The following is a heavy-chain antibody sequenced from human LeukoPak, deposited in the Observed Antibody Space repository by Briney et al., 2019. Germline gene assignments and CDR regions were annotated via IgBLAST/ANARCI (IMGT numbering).Heavy chain of an antibody. D-gene: IGHD6-13*01. Sequence: KPSETLSLTCTVSGGSISSSSYYWGWIRQPPGKGLEWIGSIYYSGSTYYNPSLMNRVAISVDTSKNQFSLKLTSVTAADTAVYYCARDATIAAPLMSWGQGTLVIVSS. CDR2: IYYSGST. CDR3: ARDATIAAPLMS. J-gene: IGHJ4*02. V-gene: IGHV4-39*07. CDR1: GGSISSSSYY.